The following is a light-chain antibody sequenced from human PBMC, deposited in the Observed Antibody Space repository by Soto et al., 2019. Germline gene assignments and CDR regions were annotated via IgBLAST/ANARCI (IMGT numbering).Light chain of an antibody. CDR2: DAS. J-gene: IGKJ1*01. CDR3: QQYKDYTYT. CDR1: QRVDRW. V-gene: IGKV1-5*01. Sequence: DIHMTQSPATLSESVGYRVXXTCRASQRVDRWLAWYQQKPGKAPKXXISDASTLESGVPSRFSGSGSVTEFTLAIASLQPDDFATYYCQQYKDYTYTFGQGTKVDIK.